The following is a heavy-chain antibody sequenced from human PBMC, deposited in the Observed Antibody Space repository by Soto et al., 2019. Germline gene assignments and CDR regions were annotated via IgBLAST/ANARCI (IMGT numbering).Heavy chain of an antibody. CDR2: ISSSCSTI. J-gene: IGHJ3*02. V-gene: IGHV3-11*01. CDR1: GFTFSDYY. D-gene: IGHD1-20*01. Sequence: QVQLVESGGGLVKPGGSLRLSCAASGFTFSDYYMSWIRQAPGKGLEWVSYISSSCSTIYYADSVKGRFTISRDNAKNSLYLQMNSLRAEDTAVYYCARASYYNWNRIDAFDIWGQGTMVTVSS. CDR3: ARASYYNWNRIDAFDI.